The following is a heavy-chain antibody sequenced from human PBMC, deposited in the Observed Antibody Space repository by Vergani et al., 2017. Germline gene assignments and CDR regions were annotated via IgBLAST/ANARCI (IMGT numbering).Heavy chain of an antibody. Sequence: QLQLQESCPGLVKPSATLSLTFSVSGASIRSSNYYWGWIRQPPGKGLEWIASIYYSGSTYYNPSLKSRVTISVDTSKNQFSLKLSSVTAADTAVYFCARHSTVEWLVKLGWIDPWGQGILVTVSS. CDR1: GASIRSSNYY. CDR2: IYYSGST. D-gene: IGHD6-19*01. CDR3: ARHSTVEWLVKLGWIDP. J-gene: IGHJ5*02. V-gene: IGHV4-39*01.